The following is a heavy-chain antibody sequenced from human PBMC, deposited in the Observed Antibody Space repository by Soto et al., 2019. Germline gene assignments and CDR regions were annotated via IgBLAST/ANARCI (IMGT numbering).Heavy chain of an antibody. Sequence: PSETLSLTCTVSGGSISSVDYYWSWIRQPPEKGLEWIGYIYYSGSTYYNPSPKSRVTISVDTSKNQFSLKLSSVTAADTAVYYCARLTPGYSSGWFIDYWGQGTLVTVSS. V-gene: IGHV4-30-4*01. J-gene: IGHJ4*02. CDR1: GGSISSVDYY. D-gene: IGHD6-19*01. CDR2: IYYSGST. CDR3: ARLTPGYSSGWFIDY.